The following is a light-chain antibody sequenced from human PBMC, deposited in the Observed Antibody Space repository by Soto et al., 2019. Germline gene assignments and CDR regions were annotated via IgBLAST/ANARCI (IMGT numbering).Light chain of an antibody. V-gene: IGKV1-39*01. J-gene: IGKJ1*01. Sequence: DMQMTQSPSSLSASVGDRVTITCRASQTIITYLNWYQQKPGNAPKLLIYAASNLQNGVPSRFSGSGSGTEFTLTISSLQSEDFAEYHCQQYNNWPQTFGQGTKVDIK. CDR1: QTIITY. CDR2: AAS. CDR3: QQYNNWPQT.